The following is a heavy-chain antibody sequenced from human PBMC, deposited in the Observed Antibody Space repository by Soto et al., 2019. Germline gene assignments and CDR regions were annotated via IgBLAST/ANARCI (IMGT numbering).Heavy chain of an antibody. V-gene: IGHV3-23*01. Sequence: PGGSLRLSCVASGFTFSSHAMSWVRQAPGKGLEWVSAISGNGGTTYYADSVEGRFTISRDNSKSTVYLQMNSLRAEDTAIYYCAKDTYYYDSSGYYVFDYWGQGALVTVSS. CDR1: GFTFSSHA. J-gene: IGHJ4*02. D-gene: IGHD3-22*01. CDR2: ISGNGGTT. CDR3: AKDTYYYDSSGYYVFDY.